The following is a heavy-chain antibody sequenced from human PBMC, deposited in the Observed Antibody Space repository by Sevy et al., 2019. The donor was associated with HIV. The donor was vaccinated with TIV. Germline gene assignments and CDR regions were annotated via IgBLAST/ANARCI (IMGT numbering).Heavy chain of an antibody. D-gene: IGHD3-22*01. CDR1: GYTLTELS. V-gene: IGHV1-24*01. CDR2: FDPEDGET. CDR3: ATTRDYYDSSGYPFDY. Sequence: ASVKVSCKVSGYTLTELSMHWVRQAPGKGLEWMGTFDPEDGETIYAQKFQGRVSMTEDTSTDTAYMELNSLRSEDTAVYDCATTRDYYDSSGYPFDYWGQGTLVTVSS. J-gene: IGHJ4*02.